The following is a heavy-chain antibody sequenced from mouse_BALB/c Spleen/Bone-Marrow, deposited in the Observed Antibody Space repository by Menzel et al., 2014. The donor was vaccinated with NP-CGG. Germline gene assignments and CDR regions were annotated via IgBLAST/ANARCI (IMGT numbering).Heavy chain of an antibody. J-gene: IGHJ4*01. D-gene: IGHD2-1*01. CDR2: INPSTGNT. Sequence: QVQLQQPGAELAKPGASVKMSCKASGYTFXNYWMHWVKQRPGQGLEWIGYINPSTGNTEYNQKFKDKATLTADKSSNTAFMQLSSLTSEDSAVYFCARGNYEAMDYWGQGTSVTVSS. CDR1: GYTFXNYW. CDR3: ARGNYEAMDY. V-gene: IGHV1-7*01.